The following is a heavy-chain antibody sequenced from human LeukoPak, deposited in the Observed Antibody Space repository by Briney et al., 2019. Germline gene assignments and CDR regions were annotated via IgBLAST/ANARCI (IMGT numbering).Heavy chain of an antibody. V-gene: IGHV4-39*01. Sequence: SETMSLTCTVSGGSISSSGYYWGWIRQPPGKGLEYIGSIYYGVNAYYNPSLKSRVTISVDTPKNQFSLKLSSVTAADTAVYYCARQGTYAGSYYFDSWGQGSLVTVSS. J-gene: IGHJ4*02. CDR3: ARQGTYAGSYYFDS. CDR1: GGSISSSGYY. CDR2: IYYGVNA. D-gene: IGHD1-1*01.